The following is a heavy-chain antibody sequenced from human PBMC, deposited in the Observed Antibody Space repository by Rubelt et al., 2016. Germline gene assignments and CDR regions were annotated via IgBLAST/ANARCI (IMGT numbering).Heavy chain of an antibody. J-gene: IGHJ3*02. D-gene: IGHD1-1*01. CDR2: ISSSSSYT. CDR1: GFAFSTYG. V-gene: IGHV3-48*04. CDR3: ARRLATTGVFDM. Sequence: EVQLLESGGGLVQSGGSLRLSCAASGFAFSTYGMSWVRQAPGKGLEWVSYISSSSSYTNYADSVKGRFTISRDDAKNSLYLQMNSLRAEDTALYYCARRLATTGVFDMWGQGTMVTVSS.